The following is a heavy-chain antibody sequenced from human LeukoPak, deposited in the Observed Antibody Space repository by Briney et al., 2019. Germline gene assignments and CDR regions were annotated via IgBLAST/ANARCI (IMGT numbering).Heavy chain of an antibody. D-gene: IGHD3-16*01. CDR3: AKDPRGRIGLFDY. CDR1: GFTFSSYA. CDR2: ISGSGGST. Sequence: GGSLRLSCAASGFTFSSYAMSWVRQAPGKGLEWVSAISGSGGSTYYADSVKGRFTISRDNSRNTLYLQMNSLRAEDTAVYYCAKDPRGRIGLFDYWGQGTLVTVSS. J-gene: IGHJ4*02. V-gene: IGHV3-23*01.